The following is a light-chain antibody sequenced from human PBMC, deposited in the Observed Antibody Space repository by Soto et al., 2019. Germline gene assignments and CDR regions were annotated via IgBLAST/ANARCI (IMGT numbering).Light chain of an antibody. V-gene: IGKV3-15*01. CDR3: QQHNNWPPIT. CDR1: QSVSSN. J-gene: IGKJ5*01. CDR2: GAS. Sequence: EIVMTQSPATLPVSPGERATLSCRASQSVSSNLAWYQQKPGQAPRLLIYGASTRATGIPARFSGSGSGTEFTLTISSLQSEDCAVYYCQQHNNWPPITFGQGTRLEIK.